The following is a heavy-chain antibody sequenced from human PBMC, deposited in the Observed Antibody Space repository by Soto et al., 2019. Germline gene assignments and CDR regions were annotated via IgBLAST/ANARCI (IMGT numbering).Heavy chain of an antibody. CDR2: IYYSGST. V-gene: IGHV4-31*03. CDR1: GGSISSGGYY. Sequence: PSETLSLTCTVSGGSISSGGYYWSWIRQHPGKGLEWIGYIYYSGSTYYNPSLKSRVTISVDTSKNQFSLKLSSVTAADTAVYYCARDQGAPHRQFDPWGQGTLVTSPQ. CDR3: ARDQGAPHRQFDP. J-gene: IGHJ5*02.